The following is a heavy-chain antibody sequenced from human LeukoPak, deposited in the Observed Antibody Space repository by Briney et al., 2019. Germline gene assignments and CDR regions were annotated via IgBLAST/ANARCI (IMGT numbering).Heavy chain of an antibody. CDR3: ATHSPGIVVVPAAIGVGGDY. D-gene: IGHD2-2*01. CDR2: IRYDGSNK. V-gene: IGHV3-30*02. CDR1: GFTFSSYA. Sequence: PGGSLRLSCAASGFTFSSYAMHWVRQAPGKGLEWVAFIRYDGSNKYYADSVKGRFTISRDNSKNTLYLQMNSLRAEDTAVYYCATHSPGIVVVPAAIGVGGDYWGQGTPVTVSS. J-gene: IGHJ4*02.